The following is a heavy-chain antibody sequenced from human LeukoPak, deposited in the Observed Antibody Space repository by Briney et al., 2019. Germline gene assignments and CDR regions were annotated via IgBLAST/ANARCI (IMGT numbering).Heavy chain of an antibody. V-gene: IGHV5-51*01. D-gene: IGHD2-15*01. Sequence: GESLKISCKGSGYSFTSYWIGWVRQMPGKGLEWMGIIYPGDSDTRYSPSFQGQVTISADKSISTAYLQWSSLKASDTAMYYCARQKCGGSCYHEVSWYGMDVWGQGTTVTVSS. CDR1: GYSFTSYW. J-gene: IGHJ6*02. CDR3: ARQKCGGSCYHEVSWYGMDV. CDR2: IYPGDSDT.